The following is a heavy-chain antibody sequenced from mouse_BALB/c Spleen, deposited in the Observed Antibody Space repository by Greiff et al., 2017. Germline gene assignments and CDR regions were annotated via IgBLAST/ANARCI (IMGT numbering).Heavy chain of an antibody. CDR3: TRGDDYSWFAY. CDR2: IRLKSNNYPT. V-gene: IGHV6-6*02. D-gene: IGHD2-4*01. Sequence: ESGGGWVQPGGFMKLSCVVPGFPSSNYWLNWVRQSPEKGLEWFAVIRLKSNNYPTHYAESVKGRFTISRDDSKSSVYLQMNNLRAEDIGIYYCTRGDDYSWFAYWGQGTLVTVSA. J-gene: IGHJ3*01. CDR1: GFPSSNYW.